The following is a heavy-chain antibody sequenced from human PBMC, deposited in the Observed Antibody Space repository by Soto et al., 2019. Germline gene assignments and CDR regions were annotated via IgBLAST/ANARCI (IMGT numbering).Heavy chain of an antibody. J-gene: IGHJ4*02. CDR1: GHTFSSYG. CDR3: ARALYCSGGSCYFDH. V-gene: IGHV1-18*01. Sequence: QVQLVQSGAEVVKPGASVRVSCKTSGHTFSSYGFTWVRQAPGQGLEWMGWISAYNGNTNYAQKFQGRVTVTTDTSTSTAYMELMTLRSDDTAVYYCARALYCSGGSCYFDHWGQGTLVTVSS. CDR2: ISAYNGNT. D-gene: IGHD2-15*01.